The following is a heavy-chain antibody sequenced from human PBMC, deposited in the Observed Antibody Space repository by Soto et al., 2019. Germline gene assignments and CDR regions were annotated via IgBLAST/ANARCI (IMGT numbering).Heavy chain of an antibody. CDR2: IYYSGST. J-gene: IGHJ6*02. V-gene: IGHV4-30-4*01. D-gene: IGHD4-17*01. CDR3: ARDAVPFSYGGNGLYYYGMDV. Sequence: PSETLSLTCTVSGGSISSGDYYWSWIRQPPGKGLEWIGYIYYSGSTYYNPSLKSRVTISVDTSKNQFSLKLSSVTAADTAVYYCARDAVPFSYGGNGLYYYGMDVWGQGTTVTVSS. CDR1: GGSISSGDYY.